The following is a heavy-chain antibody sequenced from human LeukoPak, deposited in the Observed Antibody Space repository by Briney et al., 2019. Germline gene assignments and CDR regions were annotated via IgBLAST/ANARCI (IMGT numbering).Heavy chain of an antibody. CDR2: TYYRSKWNT. J-gene: IGHJ6*03. D-gene: IGHD2-15*01. CDR3: ARGPQVVGYYYIDV. CDR1: GDSVYSNSAA. V-gene: IGHV6-1*01. Sequence: SQSLSLTCAISGDSVYSNSAAWNWIRQSPLRGLEWLGRTYYRSKWNTDYAVSVKSRITINADTSKNQFSLQLNSVTPEDTAVYYCARGPQVVGYYYIDVWGKGTTVTVSS.